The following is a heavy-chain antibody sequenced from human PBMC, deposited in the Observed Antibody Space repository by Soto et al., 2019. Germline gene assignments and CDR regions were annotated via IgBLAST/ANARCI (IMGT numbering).Heavy chain of an antibody. J-gene: IGHJ6*02. V-gene: IGHV3-30*18. D-gene: IGHD3-10*01. CDR1: GFTFSSYG. CDR3: AKDQAGSHDYYYYGMDV. CDR2: ISYDGSNK. Sequence: GGSLRLSCAASGFTFSSYGMHWVRQAPGKGLEWVAVISYDGSNKYYADSVKGRFTISRDNSKNTLYLQMNSLRAEDTAVYYCAKDQAGSHDYYYYGMDVWGQGTTVTVSS.